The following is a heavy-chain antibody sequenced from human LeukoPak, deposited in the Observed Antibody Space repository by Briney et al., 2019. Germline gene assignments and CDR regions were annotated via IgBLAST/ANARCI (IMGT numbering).Heavy chain of an antibody. V-gene: IGHV4-34*01. CDR1: GGSFSVSY. J-gene: IGHJ3*02. Sequence: SETLSLTCAVYGGSFSVSYWSWIRQPPGKGLEWIGEINYTGGTNYNPSLESRVAISIDTSKNQFSLKLASVTAADTAVYYCAKSNGYGLVDIWGQGTMVTVSS. CDR3: AKSNGYGLVDI. CDR2: INYTGGT. D-gene: IGHD3-10*01.